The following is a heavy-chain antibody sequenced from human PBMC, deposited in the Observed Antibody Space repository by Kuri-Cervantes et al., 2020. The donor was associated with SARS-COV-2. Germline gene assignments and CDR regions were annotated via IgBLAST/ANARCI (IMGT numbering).Heavy chain of an antibody. J-gene: IGHJ6*03. V-gene: IGHV4-34*01. Sequence: SETLSLTCAVHGGSFSGFYWSWIRQPPGKGLEWIGEINHSGSTNYNPSLKSRVTISVDTSKNQFSLKLSSVTAADTAVYYCARVVLSRLTTVTNYYYYYYYMDVWGKGTTVTVSS. CDR2: INHSGST. CDR3: ARVVLSRLTTVTNYYYYYYYMDV. D-gene: IGHD4-17*01. CDR1: GGSFSGFY.